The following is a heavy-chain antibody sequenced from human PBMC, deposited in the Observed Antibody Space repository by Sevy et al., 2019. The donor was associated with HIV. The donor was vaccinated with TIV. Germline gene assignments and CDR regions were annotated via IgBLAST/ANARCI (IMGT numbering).Heavy chain of an antibody. CDR3: ARGGYDILTGYHRFDY. Sequence: GGSLRLSCAASGFTFSSYWMSWVRQAPGKGLEWVANIKQDGSEKYYVDSVKGRFTIPRDNAKNSLYLQMNSLRAEDTAVYYCARGGYDILTGYHRFDYWGQGTLVTVSS. V-gene: IGHV3-7*01. D-gene: IGHD3-9*01. CDR1: GFTFSSYW. J-gene: IGHJ4*02. CDR2: IKQDGSEK.